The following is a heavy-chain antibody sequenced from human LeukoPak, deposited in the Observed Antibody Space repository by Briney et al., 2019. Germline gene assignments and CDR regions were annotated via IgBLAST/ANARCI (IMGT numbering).Heavy chain of an antibody. CDR3: AKGSNSGITMVRGVIKSYFDY. CDR2: ISGSGGST. D-gene: IGHD3-10*01. V-gene: IGHV3-23*01. Sequence: GGSLRLSCAASGFTFSSYAMSWVRQAPGKGLEWVSAISGSGGSTYYADSVKGRFTISRDNSKNTLYLQMNSLRAGGTAVYYCAKGSNSGITMVRGVIKSYFDYWGQGTLVTVSS. J-gene: IGHJ4*02. CDR1: GFTFSSYA.